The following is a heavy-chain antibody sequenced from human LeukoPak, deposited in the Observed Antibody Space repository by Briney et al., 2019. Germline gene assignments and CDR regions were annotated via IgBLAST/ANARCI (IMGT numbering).Heavy chain of an antibody. CDR3: ARGLENRVITFGGVIDRTYDY. CDR2: TNPNSGNT. V-gene: IGHV1-8*01. D-gene: IGHD3-16*02. CDR1: GYTFTSYD. Sequence: GASVKVSCKASGYTFTSYDINWVRQATGQWLEWMGWTNPNSGNTGYAQKFQGRVTMTRNTSISTAYMELSSLRSEDTAVYYCARGLENRVITFGGVIDRTYDYWGQGTLVTVSS. J-gene: IGHJ4*02.